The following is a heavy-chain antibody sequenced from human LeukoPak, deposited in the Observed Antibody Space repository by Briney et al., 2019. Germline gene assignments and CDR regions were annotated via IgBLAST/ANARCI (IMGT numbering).Heavy chain of an antibody. CDR1: GFTFSDYY. V-gene: IGHV3-11*01. CDR2: ISSSGSTI. D-gene: IGHD3-10*01. CDR3: ARDLDGSGSYGTTYYYYYGMDV. Sequence: GGSLRLSCAASGFTFSDYYMSWIRQAPGKGLEWVSYISSSGSTIYYADSVKGRFTISRDNAKNSLYLQMNSLRAEDTAVYYCARDLDGSGSYGTTYYYYYGMDVWGQGTTVTVSS. J-gene: IGHJ6*02.